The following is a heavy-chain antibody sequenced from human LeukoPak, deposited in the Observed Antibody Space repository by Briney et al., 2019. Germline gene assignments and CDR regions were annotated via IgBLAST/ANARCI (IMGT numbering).Heavy chain of an antibody. CDR2: LYYSGNT. V-gene: IGHV4-39*07. D-gene: IGHD3-22*01. CDR1: GGSISSSRYY. Sequence: SETLPLTCTVSGGSISSSRYYWGWIRQPPGKGLEWIGSLYYSGNTYYNPSLKSRVTISVDTSKNQFSLKLSSVTAADTAIYYCARESYYDSSGYSHDAFDIWGQGTMVTVSS. CDR3: ARESYYDSSGYSHDAFDI. J-gene: IGHJ3*02.